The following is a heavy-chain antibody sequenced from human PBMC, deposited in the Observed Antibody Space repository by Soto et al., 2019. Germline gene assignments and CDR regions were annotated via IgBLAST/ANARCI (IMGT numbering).Heavy chain of an antibody. CDR3: ARGYCSSTSCLYYYYYYMDV. V-gene: IGHV6-1*01. J-gene: IGHJ6*03. CDR1: EDSVSSNSAA. D-gene: IGHD2-2*01. CDR2: TYYRSKWYN. Sequence: SQTLSLTCVISEDSVSSNSAAWNWIRQSPSRGLEWLGRTYYRSKWYNDYAVSVKSRITINPDTSKNQFSLQLNSVTPEDTAVYYCARGYCSSTSCLYYYYYYMDVWGKGTTVTVSS.